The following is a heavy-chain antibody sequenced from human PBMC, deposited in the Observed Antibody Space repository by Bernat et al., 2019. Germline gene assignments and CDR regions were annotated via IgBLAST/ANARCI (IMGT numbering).Heavy chain of an antibody. CDR1: GFTFSSYW. J-gene: IGHJ5*02. Sequence: LVESGGGLVQPGGSLRLSCAASGFTFSSYWMSWVRQAPGKGLEWVANIKQDGSEKYYVDSVKGRFTISRDNAKNSLYLQMNSLRAEDTAVYYCARSDLGYCSGGSCYWFDPWGQGTLVTVSS. V-gene: IGHV3-7*01. CDR2: IKQDGSEK. D-gene: IGHD2-15*01. CDR3: ARSDLGYCSGGSCYWFDP.